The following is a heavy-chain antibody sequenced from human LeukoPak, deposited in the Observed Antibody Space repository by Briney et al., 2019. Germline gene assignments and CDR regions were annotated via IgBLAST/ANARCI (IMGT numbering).Heavy chain of an antibody. CDR3: AKGSDAYYDSSGYYYVWEYYFDY. CDR1: GFTFSSYN. Sequence: GGSLRLSCAASGFTFSSYNMNWVRQAPGKGLEWVSAISGSGGSTYYADSVKGRFTISRDNSKNTLYLQMNSLRAEDTAVYYCAKGSDAYYDSSGYYYVWEYYFDYWGQGTLVTVSS. J-gene: IGHJ4*02. V-gene: IGHV3-23*01. D-gene: IGHD3-22*01. CDR2: ISGSGGST.